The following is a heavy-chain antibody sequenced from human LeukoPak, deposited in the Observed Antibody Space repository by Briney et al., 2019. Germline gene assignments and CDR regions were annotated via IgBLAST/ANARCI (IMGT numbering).Heavy chain of an antibody. V-gene: IGHV1-46*01. CDR1: GYTFTSYY. J-gene: IGHJ5*02. Sequence: ASVKVSCKASGYTFTSYYMHWVRQAPGEGLEWMGIINPSGGSTSYAQKFQGRVTMTRDMSTSTVYMELSSLRSEDTAVYYCASTWDYKNWFDPWGQGTLVTVSS. CDR2: INPSGGST. D-gene: IGHD4-11*01. CDR3: ASTWDYKNWFDP.